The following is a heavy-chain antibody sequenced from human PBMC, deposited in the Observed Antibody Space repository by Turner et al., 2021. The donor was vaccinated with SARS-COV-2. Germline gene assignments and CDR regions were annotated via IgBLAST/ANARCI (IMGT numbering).Heavy chain of an antibody. V-gene: IGHV3-53*02. CDR3: ARDLGTYGVDV. Sequence: EVQLVETGGGLIQPGGSLRLPCAASGLIVSSNYMNWVRQAPGKGLEWVSVIYSGGSTYYADSVKGRFTISRDNSKNTLYLQMNSLRAEDTAVYYCARDLGTYGVDVWGQGTTVTVSS. CDR1: GLIVSSNY. CDR2: IYSGGST. D-gene: IGHD6-13*01. J-gene: IGHJ6*02.